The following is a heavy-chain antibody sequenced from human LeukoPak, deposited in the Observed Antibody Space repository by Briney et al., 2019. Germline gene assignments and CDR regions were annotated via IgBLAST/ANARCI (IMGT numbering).Heavy chain of an antibody. D-gene: IGHD1-26*01. V-gene: IGHV3-33*01. J-gene: IGHJ4*02. CDR3: ARDRVGWEVQYYFDY. Sequence: GRSLRLSCAASGFTFSSYGMHWVRQAPGKGLEWVAVIWYDGSNKYYADSVKGRFTISRDNSKNTLYLQMNSLRAEDTAVYYCARDRVGWEVQYYFDYWGQGTLVTVSS. CDR1: GFTFSSYG. CDR2: IWYDGSNK.